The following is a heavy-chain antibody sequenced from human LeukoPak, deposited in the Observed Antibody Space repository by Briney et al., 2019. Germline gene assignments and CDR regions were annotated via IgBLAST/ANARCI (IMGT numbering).Heavy chain of an antibody. D-gene: IGHD6-19*01. J-gene: IGHJ6*03. CDR2: IYYSGST. CDR3: ARPNLMIAVAAEGYYYYMDV. Sequence: PSETLSLTCTVSGGSISSSSYYWGWIRQPPGKGLEWVGSIYYSGSTYYNPSLKSRVTISVDTSKNQFSLKLSSVTAADTAVYYCARPNLMIAVAAEGYYYYMDVWGKGTTVTIPS. V-gene: IGHV4-39*01. CDR1: GGSISSSSYY.